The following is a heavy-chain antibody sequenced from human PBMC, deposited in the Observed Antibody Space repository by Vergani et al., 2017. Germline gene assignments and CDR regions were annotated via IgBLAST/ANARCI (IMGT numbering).Heavy chain of an antibody. CDR1: GGSVRTSIGYY. Sequence: QVQLQESGPGLVKPSQTLSLSCTVSGGSVRTSIGYYWTWIRQPAGKTLEWIGEINHSGSTNYNPSLKSRVTISVDTSKNQFSLKLSSVTAADTAVYYCARGRYCSSTSCQKRGYYYYYMDVWGKGTTVTVSS. CDR3: ARGRYCSSTSCQKRGYYYYYMDV. J-gene: IGHJ6*03. V-gene: IGHV4-61*10. CDR2: INHSGST. D-gene: IGHD2-2*01.